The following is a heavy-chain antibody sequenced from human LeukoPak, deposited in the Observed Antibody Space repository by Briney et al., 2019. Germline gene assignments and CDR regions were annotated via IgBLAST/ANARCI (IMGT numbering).Heavy chain of an antibody. J-gene: IGHJ4*02. CDR1: GFTFSSYW. Sequence: GGSLRLSRAASGFTFSSYWMSWVRQAPGKGLEWVANIKQDGSEKYYVDSVKGRFTISRDNAKNSLYLQMNSLRAEDTAVYYCARHYYGSAYDYWGQGTLVTVSS. CDR2: IKQDGSEK. V-gene: IGHV3-7*01. D-gene: IGHD3-10*01. CDR3: ARHYYGSAYDY.